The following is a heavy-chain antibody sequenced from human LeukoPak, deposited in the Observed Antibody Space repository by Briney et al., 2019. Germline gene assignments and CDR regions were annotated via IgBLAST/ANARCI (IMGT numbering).Heavy chain of an antibody. D-gene: IGHD3-10*01. J-gene: IGHJ4*02. CDR1: GGSISSYY. CDR3: ASLAWFGESFDY. CDR2: IYTSGST. Sequence: PSETLPLTCTVSGGSISSYYWSWIRQPAGKGLEWIGRIYTSGSTNYNPSLKSRVTMSVDTSKNQFSLKLSSVTAADTAVYYCASLAWFGESFDYWGQGTLVTVSS. V-gene: IGHV4-4*07.